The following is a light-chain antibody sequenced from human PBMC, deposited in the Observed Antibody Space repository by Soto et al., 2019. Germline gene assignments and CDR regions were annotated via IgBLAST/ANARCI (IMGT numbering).Light chain of an antibody. V-gene: IGKV3-20*01. Sequence: EIGLTQSPGTLSLSPGESATLSCRASQSVSSSYLAWYQQKPGQAPRLLIYVTSSRAPGIPDRFSGSGSGTDFTLTISRLEPEDFAVYYCKKYGSSPFTFGPGTKVAIK. CDR1: QSVSSSY. CDR3: KKYGSSPFT. CDR2: VTS. J-gene: IGKJ3*01.